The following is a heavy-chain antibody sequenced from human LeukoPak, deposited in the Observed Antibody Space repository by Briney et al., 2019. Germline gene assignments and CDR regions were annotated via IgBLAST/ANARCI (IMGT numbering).Heavy chain of an antibody. Sequence: SETLSLTCAISGGSISSYYWSWIRQTPGKGLEWIGNVYYSGATTYNPSLKSRVPISVDTSKNQFSLRLPSVTATDTAVYYCARGLGAFDIWGRGTLVTVSS. CDR3: ARGLGAFDI. J-gene: IGHJ3*02. D-gene: IGHD3-16*01. V-gene: IGHV4-59*08. CDR1: GGSISSYY. CDR2: VYYSGAT.